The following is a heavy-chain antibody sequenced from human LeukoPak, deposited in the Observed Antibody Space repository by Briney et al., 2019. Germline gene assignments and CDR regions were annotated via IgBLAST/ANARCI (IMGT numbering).Heavy chain of an antibody. J-gene: IGHJ4*02. Sequence: GGSLRLSCKASRFSFISYAMSWVRQAPGRGPEWVSQINGSGSNTYYADSVKGRFTISRDNAKSTLFLQMNSLRDEDTAVYYCVKSGGTFGYYYDSSGSFDLWGQGTLVTVSS. D-gene: IGHD3-22*01. CDR1: RFSFISYA. CDR3: VKSGGTFGYYYDSSGSFDL. V-gene: IGHV3-23*01. CDR2: INGSGSNT.